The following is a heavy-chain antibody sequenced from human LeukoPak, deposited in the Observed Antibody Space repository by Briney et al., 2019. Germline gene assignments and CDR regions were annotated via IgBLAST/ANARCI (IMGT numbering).Heavy chain of an antibody. CDR1: GGSISSYY. V-gene: IGHV4-59*01. D-gene: IGHD4-17*01. CDR2: IYYSGST. CDR3: ARAPKDGFDY. J-gene: IGHJ4*02. Sequence: PSETLSLTCTVSGGSISSYYWSWIRQPPGKGLEWIGYIYYSGSTNYNPSLKSRVTISVDTSKNQFSLKLSSVTAADTAVYYCARAPKDGFDYWGQGTLVTVSS.